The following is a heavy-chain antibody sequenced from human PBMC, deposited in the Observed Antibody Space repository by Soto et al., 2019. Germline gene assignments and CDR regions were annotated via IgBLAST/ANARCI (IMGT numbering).Heavy chain of an antibody. V-gene: IGHV3-72*01. CDR1: GFSLSDHY. J-gene: IGHJ3*01. D-gene: IGHD1-26*01. Sequence: EVQLVESGGGLVQPGESLRLSCAVSGFSLSDHYIDWVRQAPGKGLEWVGRTGNRANNYPTEYAASVAGRFTVSRDDSKNSVYLQMNRLKTEDTGVYYCATPRGSGSYSAFEGWGQGTMVTVSS. CDR3: ATPRGSGSYSAFEG. CDR2: TGNRANNYPT.